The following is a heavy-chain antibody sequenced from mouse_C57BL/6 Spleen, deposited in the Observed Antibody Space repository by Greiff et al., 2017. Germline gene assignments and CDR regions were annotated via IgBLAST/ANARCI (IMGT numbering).Heavy chain of an antibody. CDR2: IHPNSGST. Sequence: QVQLQQPGAELVKPGASVKLSCKASGYTFTSYWMHWVKQRPGQGLEWIGMIHPNSGSTNYNEKFKSKATLTVDKSSSTAYMQLSSLTSEDSAVYYCARAVVALAAMDYWGQGTSVTVSS. V-gene: IGHV1-64*01. J-gene: IGHJ4*01. CDR1: GYTFTSYW. D-gene: IGHD1-1*01. CDR3: ARAVVALAAMDY.